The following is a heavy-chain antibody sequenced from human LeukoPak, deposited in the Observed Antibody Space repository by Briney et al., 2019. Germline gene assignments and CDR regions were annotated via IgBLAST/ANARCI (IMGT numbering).Heavy chain of an antibody. V-gene: IGHV3-48*01. J-gene: IGHJ5*02. CDR2: ISISSSTI. Sequence: GGSLRLSCAASGFTFSSYDMNWISQAPGKRLEWVSYISISSSTIYYADSVKGRFTISRDNAKNSLYLQMNSLRAEDTAIYYCARGPPLFDPWGQGTLVTVSS. CDR1: GFTFSSYD. CDR3: ARGPPLFDP.